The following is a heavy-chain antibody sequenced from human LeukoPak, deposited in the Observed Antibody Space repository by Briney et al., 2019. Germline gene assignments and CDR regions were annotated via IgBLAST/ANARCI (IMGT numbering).Heavy chain of an antibody. CDR3: ARVAYRYSINDWSRTGLGAYATKYYYYMDV. CDR2: INHNGGT. CDR1: GGSFSDYS. Sequence: SETLSLTCAVYGGSFSDYSWTWLRQAPGEGLEWIGEINHNGGTNHNPSLVSRVIMSVDTSKNQFSLKVSSVTAADTAVYYCARVAYRYSINDWSRTGLGAYATKYYYYMDVWGKGTTVTVSS. J-gene: IGHJ6*03. D-gene: IGHD3-9*01. V-gene: IGHV4-34*01.